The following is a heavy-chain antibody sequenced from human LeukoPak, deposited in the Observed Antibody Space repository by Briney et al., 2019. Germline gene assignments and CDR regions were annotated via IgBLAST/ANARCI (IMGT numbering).Heavy chain of an antibody. Sequence: SETLSLTCAVYGGSFSGYYWSWIRQHPGKGLEWIGYIYYSGSTYYNPSLKSRVTISVDTSKNQFSLKLSSVTAADTAVYYCARGRRESQNFDYWGQGTLVTVSS. V-gene: IGHV4-31*11. CDR3: ARGRRESQNFDY. CDR2: IYYSGST. CDR1: GGSFSGYY. J-gene: IGHJ4*02.